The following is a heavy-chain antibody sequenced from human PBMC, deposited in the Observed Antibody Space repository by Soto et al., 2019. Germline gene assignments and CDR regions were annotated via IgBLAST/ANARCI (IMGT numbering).Heavy chain of an antibody. CDR1: GYSFANYW. CDR3: ARNRLPKYYYGIDV. Sequence: PGESLKISCQGSGYSFANYWIAWVRQMPRKGLEWVGVIYPGDSDTRYSPSFRGQVTISADKSISHVYLQWSSLKASDTAMYYCARNRLPKYYYGIDVWGQRTTGTVS. V-gene: IGHV5-51*01. D-gene: IGHD3-10*01. J-gene: IGHJ6*02. CDR2: IYPGDSDT.